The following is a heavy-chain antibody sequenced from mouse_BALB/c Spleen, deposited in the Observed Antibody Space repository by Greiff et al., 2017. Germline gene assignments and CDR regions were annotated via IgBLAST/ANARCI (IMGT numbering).Heavy chain of an antibody. J-gene: IGHJ4*01. V-gene: IGHV2-9*02. CDR2: IWAGGST. CDR1: GFSLTSYG. CDR3: ARDNHRYGGAMDY. D-gene: IGHD2-14*01. Sequence: VQLQQSGPGLVAPSQSLSITCTVSGFSLTSYGVHWVRQPPGKGLEWLGVIWAGGSTNYNSALMSRLSISKDNSKSQVFLKMNSLQTDDTAMYYCARDNHRYGGAMDYWGQGTSVTVSS.